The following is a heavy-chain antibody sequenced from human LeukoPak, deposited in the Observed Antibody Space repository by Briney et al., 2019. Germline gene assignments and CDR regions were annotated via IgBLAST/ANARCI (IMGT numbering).Heavy chain of an antibody. CDR2: IYYSGST. D-gene: IGHD6-19*01. CDR1: GGSISSYY. V-gene: IGHV4-59*01. J-gene: IGHJ3*02. Sequence: SETLSLIYTVSGGSISSYYWSWIRQPPGKGLEWIGYIYYSGSTNYNPSLKSRVTVSVGTSKNQFSLKLSSVTAADTAVYYCARERSSDDNAFDIWGQGTMVTVSS. CDR3: ARERSSDDNAFDI.